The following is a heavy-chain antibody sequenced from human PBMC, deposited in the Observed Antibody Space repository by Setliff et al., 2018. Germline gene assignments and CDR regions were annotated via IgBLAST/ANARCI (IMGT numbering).Heavy chain of an antibody. CDR1: GYTFTRYG. D-gene: IGHD3-16*02. CDR2: ISAYNGNT. V-gene: IGHV1-18*01. CDR3: ARVNPTMITFGGVIVIWFDP. J-gene: IGHJ5*02. Sequence: ASVKVSCKASGYTFTRYGISWVRQAPGQGLEWMGWISAYNGNTNYAQKLQGGVTMTTDTSTSTAYMELRSLRSDDTAVYYCARVNPTMITFGGVIVIWFDPWGQGTLVTVSS.